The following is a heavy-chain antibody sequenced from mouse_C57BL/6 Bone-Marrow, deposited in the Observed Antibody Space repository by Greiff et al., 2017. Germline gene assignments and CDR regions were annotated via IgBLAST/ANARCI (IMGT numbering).Heavy chain of an antibody. CDR3: AGDNSVRCCLDY. J-gene: IGHJ2*01. CDR2: INPSSGYT. D-gene: IGHD3-2*02. V-gene: IGHV1-7*01. CDR1: GYTFTSYW. Sequence: QVQLQQSGAELANPGASVKLSCKASGYTFTSYWMHWVKQRPGQGLEWIGDINPSSGYTKYNQKFKDKATLTADKSSSTAYMQLSSLTSEGSAVYYCAGDNSVRCCLDYWGQGATLTVSS.